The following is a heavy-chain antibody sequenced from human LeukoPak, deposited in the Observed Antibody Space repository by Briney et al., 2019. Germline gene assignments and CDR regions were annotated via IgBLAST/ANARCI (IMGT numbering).Heavy chain of an antibody. Sequence: SETLSLTCAVYGGSFSGYYWSWIRQPPGKGLEWIGEINHSGSTNYNPSLKSRVTISVDTSKNQFSLKLSSVTAADTAVYYCARHGVKMVRGVIGYWGQGTLVTVSS. CDR3: ARHGVKMVRGVIGY. CDR2: INHSGST. CDR1: GGSFSGYY. V-gene: IGHV4-34*01. J-gene: IGHJ4*02. D-gene: IGHD3-10*01.